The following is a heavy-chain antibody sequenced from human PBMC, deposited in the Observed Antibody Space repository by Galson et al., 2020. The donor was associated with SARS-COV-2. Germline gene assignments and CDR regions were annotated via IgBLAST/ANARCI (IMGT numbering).Heavy chain of an antibody. CDR2: ISWNSANI. J-gene: IGHJ4*02. Sequence: GGSLRLSCAASGFSFGDVGMHWVRQPPGRGLEWVSGISWNSANIGYADAVKGRFTISRDNAKSSLILQMSSLRVEDTALYYCVKDSAGDFDLWDFDNWGQGTLVTVSA. CDR3: VKDSAGDFDLWDFDN. CDR1: GFSFGDVG. D-gene: IGHD2-21*02. V-gene: IGHV3-9*01.